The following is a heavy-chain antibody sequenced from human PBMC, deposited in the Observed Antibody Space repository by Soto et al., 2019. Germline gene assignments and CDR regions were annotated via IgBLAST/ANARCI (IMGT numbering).Heavy chain of an antibody. D-gene: IGHD2-15*01. CDR2: IYFDGTT. Sequence: SETLSLTCTVSGVSINNNNYYWAWIRQPPGKGLAWIASIYFDGTTYYNPSLKSRVTISGDPSKNRFSLTLSSVTAADTAVYYCAKVVVAATRHTDFDSWGQGTLVTVSS. J-gene: IGHJ4*02. V-gene: IGHV4-39*02. CDR3: AKVVVAATRHTDFDS. CDR1: GVSINNNNYY.